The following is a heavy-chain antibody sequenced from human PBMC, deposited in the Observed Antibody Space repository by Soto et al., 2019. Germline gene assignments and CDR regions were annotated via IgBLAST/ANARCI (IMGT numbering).Heavy chain of an antibody. D-gene: IGHD3-22*01. CDR1: GGSFSGYC. V-gene: IGHV4-34*01. CDR3: ARRSYYYDSSPKGAFDI. Sequence: SETLSLTCAVYGGSFSGYCWSWIRQPPGKGLEWIGEINHSGSTNYNPSLKSRVTISVDTSKNQFSLKLSSVTAADTAVYYCARRSYYYDSSPKGAFDIWGEGTMVTVSS. J-gene: IGHJ3*02. CDR2: INHSGST.